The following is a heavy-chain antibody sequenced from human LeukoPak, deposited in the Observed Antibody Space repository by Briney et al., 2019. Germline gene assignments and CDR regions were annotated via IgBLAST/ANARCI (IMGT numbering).Heavy chain of an antibody. Sequence: GGSLRLSCAASGFTFSSYSMNWVRQAPGKGLEWVSYISSSGSTIYYADSVKGRFTISRDNAKNSLYLQMNSLRAEDTAVYYCARGPHDSSGYYLTLWGRGTPVTVSS. CDR2: ISSSGSTI. J-gene: IGHJ2*01. D-gene: IGHD3-22*01. CDR3: ARGPHDSSGYYLTL. CDR1: GFTFSSYS. V-gene: IGHV3-48*04.